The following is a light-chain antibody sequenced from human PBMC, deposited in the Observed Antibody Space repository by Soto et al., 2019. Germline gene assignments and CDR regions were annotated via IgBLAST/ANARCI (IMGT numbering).Light chain of an antibody. Sequence: EIVLPHSPATLSLSPFERATDSCRASQSVYSYLAWFQQKPGQAPRLLIYDTSNRATGIPARFSGSGSGTDFSLTISSLEPEDFAVYYCQQRSNSITFGQGTRLEIK. CDR3: QQRSNSIT. J-gene: IGKJ5*01. V-gene: IGKV3-11*01. CDR2: DTS. CDR1: QSVYSY.